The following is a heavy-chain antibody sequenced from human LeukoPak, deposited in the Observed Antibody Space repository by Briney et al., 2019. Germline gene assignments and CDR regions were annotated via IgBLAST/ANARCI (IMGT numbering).Heavy chain of an antibody. CDR1: GGSVSSNNYY. J-gene: IGHJ3*02. V-gene: IGHV4-39*01. D-gene: IGHD3-9*01. CDR2: IYYSGST. Sequence: SETLSLTCTVSGGSVSSNNYYWGWIRQPPGKGLEWIGRIYYSGSTYYNSSLKSRVTISVDTSKNPFSLKLSSVTAADTAVYYCARGFLTGYYSTPNGFDIWGQGTMVTVSS. CDR3: ARGFLTGYYSTPNGFDI.